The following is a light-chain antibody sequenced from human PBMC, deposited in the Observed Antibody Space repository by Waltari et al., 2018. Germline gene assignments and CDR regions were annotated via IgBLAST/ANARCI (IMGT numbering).Light chain of an antibody. CDR1: QDIKNY. CDR2: SAS. Sequence: DIQMTQSSSSLSASVVDRVTLTCRTSQDIKNYLAWYQHKPGTVPKLLIFSASILESGVPSRFSGSGSGTDFTLTISSLQPEDVATYYCQKYNSVPWTFGQGTEVEIK. CDR3: QKYNSVPWT. J-gene: IGKJ1*01. V-gene: IGKV1-27*01.